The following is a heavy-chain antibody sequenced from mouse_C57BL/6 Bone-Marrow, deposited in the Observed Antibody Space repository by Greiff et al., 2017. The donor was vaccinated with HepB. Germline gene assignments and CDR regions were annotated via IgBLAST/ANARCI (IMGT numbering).Heavy chain of an antibody. V-gene: IGHV1-82*01. D-gene: IGHD2-2*01. Sequence: QVQLKQSGPELVKPGASVKISCKASGYAFSSSWMNWVKQRPGKGLEWIGRIYPGDGDTNYNGKFKGKATLTADKSSSTAYMQLSSLTSEDSAVYFCASLYYGYRFAYWGQGTLVTVSA. J-gene: IGHJ3*01. CDR3: ASLYYGYRFAY. CDR1: GYAFSSSW. CDR2: IYPGDGDT.